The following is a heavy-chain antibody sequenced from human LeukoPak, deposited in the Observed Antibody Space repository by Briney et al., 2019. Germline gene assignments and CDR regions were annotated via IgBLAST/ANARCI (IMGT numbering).Heavy chain of an antibody. CDR2: FDPEDGET. D-gene: IGHD3-10*01. V-gene: IGHV1-24*01. J-gene: IGHJ4*02. CDR3: ATGLTMFRDRPVKGPGH. CDR1: GYTFTGYY. Sequence: ASVKVSCKASGYTFTGYYMHWVRQAPGQGLEWMGGFDPEDGETVYAQKLQGRITMTEDTSTDTAYMELSSLRSEDTAVYYCATGLTMFRDRPVKGPGHWGQGSLVTVSS.